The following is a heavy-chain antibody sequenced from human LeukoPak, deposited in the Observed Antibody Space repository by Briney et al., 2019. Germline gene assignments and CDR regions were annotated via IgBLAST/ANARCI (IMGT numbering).Heavy chain of an antibody. D-gene: IGHD3-22*01. CDR3: ARGYYDSSGYINTFDY. Sequence: ASVKVSCKASGYTFTSYGISWVRQAPGQGLEWMGWISAYNGNTNYAQKLQGRVTMTTDTSTSTAYMELRSLRSDDTAVYSCARGYYDSSGYINTFDYWGQGTLVTVSS. CDR2: ISAYNGNT. CDR1: GYTFTSYG. J-gene: IGHJ4*02. V-gene: IGHV1-18*01.